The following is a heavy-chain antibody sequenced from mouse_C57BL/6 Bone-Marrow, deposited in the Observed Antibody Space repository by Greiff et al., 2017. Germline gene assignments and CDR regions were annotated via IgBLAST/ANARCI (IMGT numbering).Heavy chain of an antibody. CDR1: GYTFTSYW. J-gene: IGHJ3*01. D-gene: IGHD2-12*01. Sequence: VQLQQSGAELVKPGASVKLSCKASGYTFTSYWMHWVKQRPGQGLEWIGMIHPNSGSTNYNEKFKSKVTLTVDKSSSTAYMQLSSLTSEDSAVYYCARGYYSPFAYWGQGTLVTVSA. CDR3: ARGYYSPFAY. CDR2: IHPNSGST. V-gene: IGHV1-64*01.